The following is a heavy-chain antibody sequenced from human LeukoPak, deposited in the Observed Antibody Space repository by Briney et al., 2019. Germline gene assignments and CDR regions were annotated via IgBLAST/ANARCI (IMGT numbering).Heavy chain of an antibody. J-gene: IGHJ5*02. Sequence: GSLRLSCAASGFTFSSYCMPRVRQAPSKGPGGGAVIWYGGSNKYYADSVKGRFTISRDNSKNTLYLQMNSLRAEDTAVYYCARAEGYCSSTRCYWWFDPWGQGTLVTVSS. CDR1: GFTFSSYC. D-gene: IGHD2-2*01. V-gene: IGHV3-33*01. CDR2: IWYGGSNK. CDR3: ARAEGYCSSTRCYWWFDP.